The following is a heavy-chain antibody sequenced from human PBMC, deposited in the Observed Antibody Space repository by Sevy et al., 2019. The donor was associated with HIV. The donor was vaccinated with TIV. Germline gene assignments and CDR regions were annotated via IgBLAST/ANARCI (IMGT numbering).Heavy chain of an antibody. CDR2: IRYDGSNK. CDR3: ARDRLGITISAEWGGGMDV. CDR1: GFNLRNYG. D-gene: IGHD3-3*01. V-gene: IGHV3-33*01. Sequence: QAGGSLRLSCAASGFNLRNYGMHWVRQAPGKGLEWVAVIRYDGSNKYYADSVKGRFTISRDNSKNTLYLQMNSLRAEDTVVYYCARDRLGITISAEWGGGMDVWGQGTTVTVSS. J-gene: IGHJ6*02.